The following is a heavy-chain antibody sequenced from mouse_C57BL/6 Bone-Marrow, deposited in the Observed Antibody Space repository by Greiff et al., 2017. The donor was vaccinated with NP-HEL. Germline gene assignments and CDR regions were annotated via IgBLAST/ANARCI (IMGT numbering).Heavy chain of an antibody. V-gene: IGHV1-69*01. Sequence: QVQLQQPGAELVMPGASVKLSCKASGYTFTSYWMHWVKQRPGQGLEWIGEIDPSASYTNYNQKFKGKSTLTVDKSSSPAYMQLSSLTSEDSAVYYCALTTVDYAMEYWGQGTSVTVSS. CDR2: IDPSASYT. CDR1: GYTFTSYW. CDR3: ALTTVDYAMEY. J-gene: IGHJ4*01. D-gene: IGHD1-1*01.